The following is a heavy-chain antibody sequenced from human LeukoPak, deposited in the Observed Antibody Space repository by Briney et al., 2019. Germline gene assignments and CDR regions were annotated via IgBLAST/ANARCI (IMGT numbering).Heavy chain of an antibody. V-gene: IGHV3-9*01. CDR1: GFTFDDYA. CDR3: AKVEYYYDRRGCFDY. D-gene: IGHD3-22*01. CDR2: ISRNSGSI. Sequence: GRSLRLSCAASGFTFDDYAMHWVRQAPGKGLEWVSGISRNSGSIGYAHSVKGRFTISRDNAKSSLYLQMNSLRAEDTALYCCAKVEYYYDRRGCFDYWGQGTLVTVSS. J-gene: IGHJ4*02.